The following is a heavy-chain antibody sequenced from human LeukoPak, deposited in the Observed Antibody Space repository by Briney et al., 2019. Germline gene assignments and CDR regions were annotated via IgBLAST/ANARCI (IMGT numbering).Heavy chain of an antibody. J-gene: IGHJ4*02. V-gene: IGHV1-18*01. CDR2: ISAYNGNT. CDR3: ARDVRYCSSTSCPDLYYFDY. Sequence: ASVKVSCKASGYTFTSYGISWVRQAPGQGLEWMGWISAYNGNTNYAQKLQGRVTMTTDTSTSTAYMELRSLRSDDKDVYYCARDVRYCSSTSCPDLYYFDYWGQGTLVTVSS. CDR1: GYTFTSYG. D-gene: IGHD2-2*01.